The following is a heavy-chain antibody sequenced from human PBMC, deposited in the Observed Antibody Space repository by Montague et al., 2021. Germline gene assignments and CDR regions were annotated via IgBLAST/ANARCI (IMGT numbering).Heavy chain of an antibody. CDR3: TRDVNWDLFDY. D-gene: IGHD7-27*01. J-gene: IGHJ4*02. CDR1: GFTFSSYV. CDR2: ISHDGTVT. Sequence: SLRLSCAASGFTFSSYVMHWARQVPGKGLVWVSRISHDGTVTTYADSVKGRFTISRDNAKNTLFLQMNSLRAEDTAVYYCTRDVNWDLFDYWGQGALVTVSS. V-gene: IGHV3-74*01.